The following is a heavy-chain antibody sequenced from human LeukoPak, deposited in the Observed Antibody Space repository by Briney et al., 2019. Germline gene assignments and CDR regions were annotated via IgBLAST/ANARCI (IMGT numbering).Heavy chain of an antibody. J-gene: IGHJ6*02. CDR1: GFTFSTYW. V-gene: IGHV3-7*01. D-gene: IGHD3-16*02. CDR2: IKQDGSGK. Sequence: GGSLRLSCAASGFTFSTYWMSWVRQAPGKGLEWVANIKQDGSGKFYADSMKGRFTISRDNAKNSVYLQMDSLRVEDTAVYYCTRDYRGKDVWGRGTTVTVSS. CDR3: TRDYRGKDV.